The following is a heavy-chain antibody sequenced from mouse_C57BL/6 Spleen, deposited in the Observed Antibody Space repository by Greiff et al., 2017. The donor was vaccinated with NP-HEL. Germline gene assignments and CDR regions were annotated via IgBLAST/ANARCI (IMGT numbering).Heavy chain of an antibody. D-gene: IGHD2-5*01. CDR3: ARWAYSNHWYFDV. Sequence: QVQLQQPGAELVKPGASVKLSCKASGYTFTSYWMHWVKQRPGRGLEWIGRIDPISGGTKYNEKFKSKATLTVDKPSSTAYMQLSSLTSEDSAVYYCARWAYSNHWYFDVWGTGTTVTVSS. J-gene: IGHJ1*03. CDR2: IDPISGGT. CDR1: GYTFTSYW. V-gene: IGHV1-72*01.